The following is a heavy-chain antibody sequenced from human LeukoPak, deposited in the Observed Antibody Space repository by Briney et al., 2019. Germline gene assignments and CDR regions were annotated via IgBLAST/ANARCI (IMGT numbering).Heavy chain of an antibody. D-gene: IGHD2-15*01. CDR1: GFTFTTYA. J-gene: IGHJ4*02. V-gene: IGHV3-23*01. CDR3: AKAAAGTCSGGRCYYFDS. Sequence: PGGSLRLSCAASGFTFTTYAISWVRQTPGKGLEWVSTFSGSVDTTYHADSVKGRFTISRDNSKNTVYLQMNSLRAEDTAVYYCAKAAAGTCSGGRCYYFDSWGQGTPVTVSS. CDR2: FSGSVDTT.